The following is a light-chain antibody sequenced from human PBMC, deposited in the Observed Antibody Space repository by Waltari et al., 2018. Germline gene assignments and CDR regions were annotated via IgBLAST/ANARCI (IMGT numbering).Light chain of an antibody. CDR3: QQYLKWPPGG. V-gene: IGKV3-15*01. J-gene: IGKJ4*01. CDR2: AAS. Sequence: VVTPSPATLSVSPGKTVTLSCRASQRVNTNLAWYQQKPGQAPRLLIFAASTRAPGIPSRFGGSGSGTEFTLTITSLQFEDVGVYFCQQYLKWPPGGFGGGTKVEIE. CDR1: QRVNTN.